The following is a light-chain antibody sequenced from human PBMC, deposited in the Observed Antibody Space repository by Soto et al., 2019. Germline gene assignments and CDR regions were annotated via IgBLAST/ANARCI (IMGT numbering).Light chain of an antibody. V-gene: IGLV2-14*01. CDR3: SSYTSSSPYV. CDR1: SSDVGGYNY. CDR2: DVS. J-gene: IGLJ1*01. Sequence: QSALTQPASVSGSPGQSITISCTGTSSDVGGYNYVSWYQQHPGKAPKLMIYDVSNRPSGVSNRFSGSKSGNTASLTISGLQAEDEADYYCSSYTSSSPYVFGTGPQVTVL.